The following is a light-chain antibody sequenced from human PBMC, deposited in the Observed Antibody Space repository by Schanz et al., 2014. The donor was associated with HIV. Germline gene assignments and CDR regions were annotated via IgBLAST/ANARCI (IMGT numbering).Light chain of an antibody. J-gene: IGLJ2*01. CDR1: SSDVGSYNL. CDR3: QSYDSSLSVVV. CDR2: EIS. V-gene: IGLV2-14*02. Sequence: QSALTQPASVSGSPGQSITISCTGTSSDVGSYNLVSWYQQYPGKAPKLMIYEISKWPSGVSNRFSGSKSGNTASLTISGLQAEDEADYYCQSYDSSLSVVVFGGGTKLTVL.